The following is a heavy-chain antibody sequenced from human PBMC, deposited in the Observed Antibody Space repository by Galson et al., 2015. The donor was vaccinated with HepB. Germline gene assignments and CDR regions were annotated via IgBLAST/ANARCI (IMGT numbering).Heavy chain of an antibody. V-gene: IGHV3-30*04. J-gene: IGHJ3*02. CDR1: GFTFSSYA. CDR2: ISYDGSNK. CDR3: ARTGKDAFDI. Sequence: SLRLSCAASGFTFSSYAMHWVRQAPGKGLEWVAVISYDGSNKYYADSVKGRFTISRDNSKNTLYLQMNSLRAEDTAVYYCARTGKDAFDIWGQGTMVTVSS. D-gene: IGHD1-1*01.